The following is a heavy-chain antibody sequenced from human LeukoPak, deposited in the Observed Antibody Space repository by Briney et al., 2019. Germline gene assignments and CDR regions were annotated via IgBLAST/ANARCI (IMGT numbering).Heavy chain of an antibody. CDR1: GFTFSAYE. CDR3: ARGLFLSGYLDAFDM. CDR2: IGSSGSTV. Sequence: GGSLRLSCAASGFTFSAYEMNWVRQAPGKGLEWVSYIGSSGSTVYYADSVKGRFTISRDNAKNSLYMQMESLRVEDTAVYYCARGLFLSGYLDAFDMWGQETVVTVSS. J-gene: IGHJ3*02. V-gene: IGHV3-48*03. D-gene: IGHD3-22*01.